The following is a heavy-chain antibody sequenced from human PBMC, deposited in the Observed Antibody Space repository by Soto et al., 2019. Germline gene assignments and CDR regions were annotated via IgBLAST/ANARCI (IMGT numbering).Heavy chain of an antibody. CDR2: TVPISGIE. V-gene: IGHV1-69*01. CDR1: GGTFIDYA. CDR3: AGVYYGENSVNTY. D-gene: IGHD2-8*01. J-gene: IGHJ4*02. Sequence: QVQLVQSGAEFKKPGSSVRVSCEASGGTFIDYAFSWVRQAPGQGLEWMGGTVPISGIEDYAQRFQGRITINADASTRTAYMELTSLRSEDTAVYYCAGVYYGENSVNTYWGQGTLVTVSS.